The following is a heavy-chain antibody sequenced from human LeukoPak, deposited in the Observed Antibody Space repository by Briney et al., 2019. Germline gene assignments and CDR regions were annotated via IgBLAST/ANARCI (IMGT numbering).Heavy chain of an antibody. J-gene: IGHJ6*02. V-gene: IGHV3-23*01. CDR1: GFTFSSYA. CDR2: ISGSGGST. CDR3: AKGLAAGNPNYYYGMDV. D-gene: IGHD6-13*01. Sequence: PGGSLRLSCAASGFTFSSYAMSWVRQAPGKGLEWVSAISGSGGSTYYADSVKGRFTISRDNSKNTLYLQMNSLRAEDTAVYYCAKGLAAGNPNYYYGMDVWGQGTTVTVSS.